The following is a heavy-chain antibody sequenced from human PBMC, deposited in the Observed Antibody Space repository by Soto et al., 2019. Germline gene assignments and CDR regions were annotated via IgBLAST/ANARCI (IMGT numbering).Heavy chain of an antibody. J-gene: IGHJ6*03. V-gene: IGHV1-18*01. CDR2: ISAYNGNT. CDR1: GYTFSSYG. Sequence: ASVKVSCKASGYTFSSYGISWVRQAPGQGLEWIGWISAYNGNTNYAQKLQGRVTMTTDTSTSTVYMELRSLRSDDTAVYYCARVPNSRSRRDYYYYMDVWGKGTTVTVSS. D-gene: IGHD6-13*01. CDR3: ARVPNSRSRRDYYYYMDV.